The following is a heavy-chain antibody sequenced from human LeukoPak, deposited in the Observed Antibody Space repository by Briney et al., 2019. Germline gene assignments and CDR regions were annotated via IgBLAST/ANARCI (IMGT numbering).Heavy chain of an antibody. V-gene: IGHV1-8*01. D-gene: IGHD3-22*01. CDR2: MNPNSGNT. J-gene: IGHJ6*03. CDR3: ARDYYDSSGYYYYYYYMDV. Sequence: ASVKVSCKASGYTFTSYDINWVRQATGQGLEWMGWMNPNSGNTGYAQKFQGRVTMTRNTSISTAYMELSSLRSEDAAVYYCARDYYDSSGYYYYYYYMDVWGKGTTVTVSS. CDR1: GYTFTSYD.